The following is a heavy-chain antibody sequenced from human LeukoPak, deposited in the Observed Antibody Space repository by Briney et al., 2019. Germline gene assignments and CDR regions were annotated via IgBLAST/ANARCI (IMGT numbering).Heavy chain of an antibody. CDR2: IIPIFGTA. CDR3: ARGRGDYGGNTGFDY. Sequence: SVKVSCKASGGTFSSYAISWVRQAPGQGLEWIGGIIPIFGTANYAQKFQGRVTITTDESTSTAYMELSSLRSEDTAVYYCARGRGDYGGNTGFDYWGQGTLVTVSS. CDR1: GGTFSSYA. D-gene: IGHD4-23*01. V-gene: IGHV1-69*05. J-gene: IGHJ4*02.